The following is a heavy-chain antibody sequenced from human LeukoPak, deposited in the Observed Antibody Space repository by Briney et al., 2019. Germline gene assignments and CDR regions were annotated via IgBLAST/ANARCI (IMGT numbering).Heavy chain of an antibody. D-gene: IGHD3-16*02. CDR1: GYTFTGYY. CDR2: INPNSGGT. V-gene: IGHV1-2*04. J-gene: IGHJ4*02. Sequence: ASVKVSCKASGYTFTGYYMHWVRQAPGQGLEWMGWINPNSGGTNCAQKFQGWVTMTRDTSISTAYMELSRLRSDDTAVYYCARGMITFGGVIVTIDYWGQGTLVTVSS. CDR3: ARGMITFGGVIVTIDY.